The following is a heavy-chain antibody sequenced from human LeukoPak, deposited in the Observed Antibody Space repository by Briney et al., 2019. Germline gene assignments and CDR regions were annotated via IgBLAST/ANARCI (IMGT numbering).Heavy chain of an antibody. D-gene: IGHD2-21*02. V-gene: IGHV3-30*04. CDR2: ISYDGRYK. CDR3: AREPRDGDCKFDY. CDR1: GFTFNTYP. Sequence: GGSLRLSCAASGFTFNTYPMHWVRQAPGKGLGWVAVISYDGRYKYYADSVKGRFTISRDDSKNTEYLQMSSLRAEDTAVYYCAREPRDGDCKFDYWGQGTLVTVSS. J-gene: IGHJ4*02.